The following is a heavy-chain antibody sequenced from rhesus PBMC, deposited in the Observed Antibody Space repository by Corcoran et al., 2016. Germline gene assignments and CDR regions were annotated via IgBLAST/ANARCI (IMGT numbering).Heavy chain of an antibody. CDR1: GGSIGKTY. V-gene: IGHV4S11*01. D-gene: IGHD4-35*01. Sequence: QVQLQESGPGLVKPSEPLPLTCPVSGGSIGKTYWTWIRQAPGKGLELIGYIYGSGSTLTNPTLKSPVTLSVDTSKNHVSLELTSWTAADTAVYYCARSPSGNYYYFDLWGQGALLTVS. CDR3: ARSPSGNYYYFDL. CDR2: IYGSGST. J-gene: IGHJ1*01.